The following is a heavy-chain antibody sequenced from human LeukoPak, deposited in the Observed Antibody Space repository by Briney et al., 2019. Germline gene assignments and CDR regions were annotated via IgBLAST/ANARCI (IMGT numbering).Heavy chain of an antibody. CDR2: ISAASWGI. D-gene: IGHD3-22*01. V-gene: IGHV3-48*04. CDR3: ARDRRVRVTMIVVAADAFDI. J-gene: IGHJ3*02. Sequence: QAGGSLRLSCAASGFTFSTYSMTWVRQAPGKGLEWISHISAASWGIYYADSVKGRFTTSRDNAKNSLYLQMNSLRAEDTAVYYCARDRRVRVTMIVVAADAFDIWGQGTMVTVSS. CDR1: GFTFSTYS.